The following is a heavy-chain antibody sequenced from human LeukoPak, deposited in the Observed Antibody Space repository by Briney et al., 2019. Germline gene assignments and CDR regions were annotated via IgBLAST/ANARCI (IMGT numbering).Heavy chain of an antibody. CDR1: GGSFSGYY. V-gene: IGHV4-31*11. CDR3: ARSFLEWLLSFDP. D-gene: IGHD3-3*02. CDR2: IYYSGST. Sequence: SETLSLTCAVYGGSFSGYYWSWIRQHPGKGLEWIGYIYYSGSTYYNPSLKSRVTISVDTSKNQFSLKLSSVTAADTAVYYCARSFLEWLLSFDPWGQGTLVTVSS. J-gene: IGHJ5*02.